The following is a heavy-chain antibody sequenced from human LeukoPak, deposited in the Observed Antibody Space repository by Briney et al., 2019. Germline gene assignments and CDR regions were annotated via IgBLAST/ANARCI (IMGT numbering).Heavy chain of an antibody. J-gene: IGHJ4*02. Sequence: SETLSLTCAVYGGSFSGYYWSWIRQPPGKGLEWIGEINHSGSTNYNPSLKSRVTISVDTSKNQFSLKLSSVTAADTAVYYCARGMEVLSFGELLPYDYWGQGTLVTVSS. CDR2: INHSGST. V-gene: IGHV4-34*01. D-gene: IGHD3-10*01. CDR3: ARGMEVLSFGELLPYDY. CDR1: GGSFSGYY.